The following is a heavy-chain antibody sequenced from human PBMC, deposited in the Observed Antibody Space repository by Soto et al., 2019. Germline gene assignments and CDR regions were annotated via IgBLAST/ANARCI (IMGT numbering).Heavy chain of an antibody. Sequence: SETLSLTCTDYAGSLSGYYWSWIRQPPGKGLEWIGEINDRGSTNYNPSLKSRVTISVDTSKNQFSLKLSSVTAADTAVYYCARHNGPLYVGYYYDMDVWGQGTTVTVSS. CDR3: ARHNGPLYVGYYYDMDV. D-gene: IGHD3-16*01. CDR2: INDRGST. V-gene: IGHV4-34*01. J-gene: IGHJ6*02. CDR1: AGSLSGYY.